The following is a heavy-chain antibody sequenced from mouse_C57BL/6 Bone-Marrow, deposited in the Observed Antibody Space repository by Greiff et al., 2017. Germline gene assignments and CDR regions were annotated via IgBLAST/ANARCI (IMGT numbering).Heavy chain of an antibody. J-gene: IGHJ1*03. CDR3: AREGDYYGEGYFDV. CDR1: GFTFSSYA. CDR2: ISDGGSYT. D-gene: IGHD1-1*01. Sequence: DVHLVESGGGLVKPGGSLKLSCAASGFTFSSYAMSWVRQTPEKRLEWVATISDGGSYTYYPDNVKGRFTISRDNAKNNLYLQMSHLKSEDTAMYYCAREGDYYGEGYFDVWGTGTTVTVSS. V-gene: IGHV5-4*01.